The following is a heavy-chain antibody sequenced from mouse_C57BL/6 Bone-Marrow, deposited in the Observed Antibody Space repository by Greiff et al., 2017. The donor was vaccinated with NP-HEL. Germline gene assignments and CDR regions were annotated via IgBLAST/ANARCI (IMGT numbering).Heavy chain of an antibody. J-gene: IGHJ1*03. Sequence: DVMLVDSGGGLVQSGRSLRLSCATSGFTFSDFYMEWVRQAPGKGLEWIAASRNKANDYTTEYSASVKGRFIVSRDTSQSILYLQMNALRAEDTAIYYCARDGGYYGSRTWYFDVWGTGTTVTVSS. V-gene: IGHV7-1*01. CDR1: GFTFSDFY. CDR2: SRNKANDYTT. CDR3: ARDGGYYGSRTWYFDV. D-gene: IGHD1-1*01.